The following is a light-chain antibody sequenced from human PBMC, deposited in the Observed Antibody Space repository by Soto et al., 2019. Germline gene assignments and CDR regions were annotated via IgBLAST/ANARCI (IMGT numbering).Light chain of an antibody. CDR3: NQYGRSPWT. CDR2: GAS. CDR1: QSVSTNY. V-gene: IGKV3-20*01. Sequence: EIVLTQSPGTLSLSPGERATLSCRASQSVSTNYLAWYQQKPGQAPRLLISGASSRATGIPDRFTGSGSGTDFPLTISRLEPEDCALYHCNQYGRSPWTFGQGTKVEIK. J-gene: IGKJ1*01.